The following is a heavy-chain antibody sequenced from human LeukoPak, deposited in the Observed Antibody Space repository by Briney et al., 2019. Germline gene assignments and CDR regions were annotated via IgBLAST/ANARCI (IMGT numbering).Heavy chain of an antibody. V-gene: IGHV1-69*05. CDR3: ARANWNDVGEPNWFDP. CDR2: IIPIFGTA. CDR1: GGTFSSYA. Sequence: GASVKVSCKASGGTFSSYAISRVRQAPGQGLEWMGGIIPIFGTANYAQKFQGRVTITTDESTSTAYMELSSLRSEDTAVYYCARANWNDVGEPNWFDPWGQGTLVTVTS. J-gene: IGHJ5*02. D-gene: IGHD1-1*01.